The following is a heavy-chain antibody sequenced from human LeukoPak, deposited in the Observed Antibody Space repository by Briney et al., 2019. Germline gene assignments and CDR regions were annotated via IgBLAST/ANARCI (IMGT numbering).Heavy chain of an antibody. V-gene: IGHV3-30*18. J-gene: IGHJ4*02. CDR3: AKEYCGGGRCNDDFFDY. Sequence: PGRSLRLSCAASGFTFSSYGMHWVRQAPGKGREWVAVISYDGSNKYYADSVKGRFTISRGNSKNTLYLQMNSLRAEDTAVYYCAKEYCGGGRCNDDFFDYWGQGTLVTVSS. CDR1: GFTFSSYG. CDR2: ISYDGSNK. D-gene: IGHD2-15*01.